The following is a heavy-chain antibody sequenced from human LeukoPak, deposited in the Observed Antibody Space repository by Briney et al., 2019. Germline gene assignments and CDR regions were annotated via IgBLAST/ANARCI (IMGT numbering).Heavy chain of an antibody. CDR3: IRDFRSADL. J-gene: IGHJ5*02. Sequence: GGSLRLSCAASGLAFSAYKMHWVRQAPRKGLVWVSRISTDGYTTDYADSVKGRFTISRDNAKNTVYLEMNSLSVEDTATYYCIRDFRSADLWGQGTLVTVTS. CDR2: ISTDGYTT. V-gene: IGHV3-74*01. CDR1: GLAFSAYK.